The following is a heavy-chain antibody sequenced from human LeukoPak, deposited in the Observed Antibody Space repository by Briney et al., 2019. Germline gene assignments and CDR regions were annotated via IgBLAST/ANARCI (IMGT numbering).Heavy chain of an antibody. D-gene: IGHD2-2*01. V-gene: IGHV4-4*02. CDR1: GGSISSSNW. CDR2: IYHSGST. J-gene: IGHJ3*02. Sequence: SETLSLTCAVSGGSISSSNWWSWVRQPPGKGLEWIGEIYHSGSTNYNPSLKSRVTISVDKSKNQFSLKLSSMTAADTVVYYCARDPPTAVWGAFDIWGQGTMVTVSS. CDR3: ARDPPTAVWGAFDI.